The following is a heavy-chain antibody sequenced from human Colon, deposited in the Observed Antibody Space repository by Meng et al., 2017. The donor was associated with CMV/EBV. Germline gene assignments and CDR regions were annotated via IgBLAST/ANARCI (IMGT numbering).Heavy chain of an antibody. CDR3: ASHSSYVWGSHH. D-gene: IGHD3-16*01. CDR1: GYSFTGYY. V-gene: IGHV1-2*02. J-gene: IGHJ1*01. Sequence: QVEVVQSGGEVRMPGASVKVSCKASGYSFTGYYIHWVRQAPGQGLEWMGWMDPTTGRTDYAQKFQGTVTMTRDTSISTAYLELSRLTSDDTAVYYCASHSSYVWGSHHWGQGTLVTVS. CDR2: MDPTTGRT.